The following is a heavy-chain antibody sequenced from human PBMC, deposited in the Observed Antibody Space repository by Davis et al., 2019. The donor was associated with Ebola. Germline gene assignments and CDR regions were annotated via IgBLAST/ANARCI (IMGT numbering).Heavy chain of an antibody. CDR1: GGTFSSYA. CDR2: IIPVSGVP. D-gene: IGHD3-3*01. J-gene: IGHJ4*02. V-gene: IGHV1-69*13. Sequence: SVKVSCKASGGTFSSYAISWVRQAPGQGLDWMGGIIPVSGVPKYAQDFQGRVTITADESTNTVYMELSSLRSEDTAVYYCARIFGVIPHFDTWGQGTQVTVSS. CDR3: ARIFGVIPHFDT.